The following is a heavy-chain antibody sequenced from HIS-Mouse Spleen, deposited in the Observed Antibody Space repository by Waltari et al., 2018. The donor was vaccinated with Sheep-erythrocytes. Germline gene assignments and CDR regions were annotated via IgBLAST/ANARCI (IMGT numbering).Heavy chain of an antibody. J-gene: IGHJ4*02. Sequence: EVQLLESGGGLVQPGGSLRLSCAAPGFPFSSLAMSWVRQAPGKGLEWVSAISGSGGSTYYADSVKGRFTISRDNSKNTLYLQMNSLRAEDTAVYYCAKQTLRRTYFDYWGQGTLVTVSS. V-gene: IGHV3-23*01. D-gene: IGHD4-17*01. CDR1: GFPFSSLA. CDR2: ISGSGGST. CDR3: AKQTLRRTYFDY.